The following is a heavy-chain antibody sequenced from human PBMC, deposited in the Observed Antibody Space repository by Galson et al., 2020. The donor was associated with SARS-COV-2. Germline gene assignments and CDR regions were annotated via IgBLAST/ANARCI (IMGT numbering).Heavy chain of an antibody. D-gene: IGHD2-15*01. J-gene: IGHJ4*02. V-gene: IGHV4-59*01. CDR3: ARQLRWYGNFDF. Sequence: SETLSLTCTVSGGSMTNDYWSWIRQPPGKGLEWIGNIYYSGNNNYNPPNFNPSLRSRVTISLDTSNNQFSLRLSSVTAADTALYYCARQLRWYGNFDFWGQGTLVTVSS. CDR2: IYYSGNNNYNPP. CDR1: GGSMTNDY.